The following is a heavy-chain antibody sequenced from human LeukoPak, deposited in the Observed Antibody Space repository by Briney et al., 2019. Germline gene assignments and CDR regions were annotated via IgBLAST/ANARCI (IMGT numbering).Heavy chain of an antibody. CDR1: GFDFSTYA. CDR3: WKVSGLTAATGSDY. D-gene: IGHD6-13*01. Sequence: GGSLTLSCAVSGFDFSTYAMSWVRQAPGKGLEWVSGIGGGDTHYADSVKGRFTISRDNSKNTLYLQMNSLRADETAVYYWWKVSGLTAATGSDYWGQGTLLTVSS. V-gene: IGHV3-23*01. CDR2: IGGGDT. J-gene: IGHJ4*02.